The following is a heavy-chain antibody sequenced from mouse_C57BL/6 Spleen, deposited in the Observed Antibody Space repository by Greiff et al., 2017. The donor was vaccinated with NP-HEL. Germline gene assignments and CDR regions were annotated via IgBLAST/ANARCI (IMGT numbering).Heavy chain of an antibody. CDR3: TLYSSTYFYY. D-gene: IGHD1-1*01. CDR1: GFNIKDYY. Sequence: EVQLQQSGSDLVMPGTSVKLSCTASGFNIKDYYMHWVKQRPEQGLEWIGRIDPEDGDTEYAPKFQGKATMTADTSSNTAYLQLSSLTSEDTAVYYCTLYSSTYFYYWGQGTTLTVSS. V-gene: IGHV14-1*01. CDR2: IDPEDGDT. J-gene: IGHJ2*01.